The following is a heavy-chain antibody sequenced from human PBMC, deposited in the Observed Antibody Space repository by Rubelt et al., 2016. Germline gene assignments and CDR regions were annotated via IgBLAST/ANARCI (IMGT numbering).Heavy chain of an antibody. D-gene: IGHD2/OR15-2a*01. CDR1: GFSFNIYE. Sequence: EVQLVESGGGLVQPGGSLRLSCAASGFSFNIYEMNWVRQAPGKGLEWVSYITASGGASYYAAAVKGRLPVSRDNAKNLLYLQMNNVTDDYTALYYCVRDEYGVGGDPWGQGTLVTVSS. J-gene: IGHJ5*02. CDR2: ITASGGAS. CDR3: VRDEYGVGGDP. V-gene: IGHV3-48*03.